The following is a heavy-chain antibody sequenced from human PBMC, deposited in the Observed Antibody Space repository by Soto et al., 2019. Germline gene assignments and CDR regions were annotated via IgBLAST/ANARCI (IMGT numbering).Heavy chain of an antibody. D-gene: IGHD6-19*01. CDR2: IWYDGSNK. CDR3: ARDRYSSGWYDFDY. V-gene: IGHV3-33*01. Sequence: QVPLVESGGGVVQPGRSLRLSCAASGFTFSSYGMHWVRQAPGKGLEWVAVIWYDGSNKYYADSVKGRFTISRDNSXNTLYLQMNSLRAEDTAVYYCARDRYSSGWYDFDYWGQGTLVTVSS. CDR1: GFTFSSYG. J-gene: IGHJ4*02.